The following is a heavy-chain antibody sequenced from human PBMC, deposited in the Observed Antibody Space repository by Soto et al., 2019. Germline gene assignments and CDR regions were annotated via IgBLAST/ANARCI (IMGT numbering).Heavy chain of an antibody. CDR3: ARHPLPYYYDSSGYGWFDP. Sequence: PSETLSLTCTVSGGSISSSNYYWGWIHQPPGKGLEWIGSIYYSGSTYYNPSLKSRVTISVDTSKNQFSLKLSSVTAADTAVYYCARHPLPYYYDSSGYGWFDPWGRGTLVTVSS. V-gene: IGHV4-39*01. D-gene: IGHD3-22*01. CDR1: GGSISSSNYY. J-gene: IGHJ5*02. CDR2: IYYSGST.